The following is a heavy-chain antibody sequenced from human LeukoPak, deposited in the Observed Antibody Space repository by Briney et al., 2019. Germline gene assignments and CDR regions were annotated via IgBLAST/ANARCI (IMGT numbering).Heavy chain of an antibody. D-gene: IGHD3-22*01. CDR1: GFTFSNYG. J-gene: IGHJ4*02. CDR3: AKGSGYYDTSGCDY. CDR2: MPYDGSDK. Sequence: GGSLRLSCAASGFTFSNYGMHWVRQAPGKGLEWVAFMPYDGSDKYFADSVKGRFTISRDNSKNTLYLQMNSLRPEDTAVYYCAKGSGYYDTSGCDYWGQGTLVTVSS. V-gene: IGHV3-30*02.